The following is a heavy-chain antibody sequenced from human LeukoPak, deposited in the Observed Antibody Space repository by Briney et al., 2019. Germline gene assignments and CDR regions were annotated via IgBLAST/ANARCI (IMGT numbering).Heavy chain of an antibody. V-gene: IGHV4-4*07. CDR1: GGSISTYN. CDR2: IYTSGST. J-gene: IGHJ6*02. CDR3: ATEYYFAMDV. Sequence: SETLSLTCTVSGGSISTYNWTWIQQPAGEGLEWIGRIYTSGSTNYNPSLKSRVTMSVDTSKNQFSLKLTSVTAADTAVYFCATEYYFAMDVWGQGTTVTVSS.